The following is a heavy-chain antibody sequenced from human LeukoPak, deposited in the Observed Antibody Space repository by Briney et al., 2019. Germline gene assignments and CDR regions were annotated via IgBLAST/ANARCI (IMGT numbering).Heavy chain of an antibody. CDR3: ARGAPTVTPTPFDY. CDR2: ISSSGSTI. J-gene: IGHJ4*02. Sequence: PGGSLRLSCAASGFTFSSYEMNWVRQAPGNGLEWVSYISSSGSTIFYADSVKGRFTISRDNAKNSLYLQMNSLRAEDTAVYYCARGAPTVTPTPFDYWGQGTLFTVSS. V-gene: IGHV3-48*03. CDR1: GFTFSSYE. D-gene: IGHD4-17*01.